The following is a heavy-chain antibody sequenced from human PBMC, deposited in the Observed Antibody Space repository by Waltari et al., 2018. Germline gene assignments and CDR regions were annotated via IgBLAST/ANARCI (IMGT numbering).Heavy chain of an antibody. V-gene: IGHV4-59*11. CDR2: IYYSGST. D-gene: IGHD6-13*01. J-gene: IGHJ5*02. CDR3: ARDRTIAAAGRDNWFDP. Sequence: QVQLQESGPGLVKPSETLSLTCTVPGGSISSHYWCWIRQPPGKGLEWIGYIYYSGSTNYNPSLKSRVTISVDTSKNQFSLKLSSVTAADTAVYYCARDRTIAAAGRDNWFDPWGQGTLVTVSS. CDR1: GGSISSHY.